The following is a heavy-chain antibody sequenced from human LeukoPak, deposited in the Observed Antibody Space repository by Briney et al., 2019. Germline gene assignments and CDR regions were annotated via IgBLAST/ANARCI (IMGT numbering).Heavy chain of an antibody. CDR2: IYHSGST. CDR3: ARFAPDIVVVPTAEEYNWFDP. V-gene: IGHV4-59*12. CDR1: GGSISSYY. Sequence: SETLSLTCTVSGGSISSYYWSWIRQPPGKGLEWIGSIYHSGSTYYNPSLKSRVTISVDTSKNQFSLKLTSVSAADTAVYYCARFAPDIVVVPTAEEYNWFDPWGQGTLVTVSS. J-gene: IGHJ5*02. D-gene: IGHD2-2*01.